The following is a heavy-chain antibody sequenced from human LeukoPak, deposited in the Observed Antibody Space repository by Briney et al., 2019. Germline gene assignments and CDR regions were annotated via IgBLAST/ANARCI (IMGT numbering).Heavy chain of an antibody. Sequence: VASVKVSCKTSGYTFTSHNFNWVRQAPGQGLEWMGWVSGNNGNTNYAQKHQGRVTMTTDTSTNTAYMELRSLRSDDTAVYYCARVRRALDYWGQGTLVTVSS. CDR3: ARVRRALDY. J-gene: IGHJ4*02. CDR1: GYTFTSHN. CDR2: VSGNNGNT. V-gene: IGHV1-18*01.